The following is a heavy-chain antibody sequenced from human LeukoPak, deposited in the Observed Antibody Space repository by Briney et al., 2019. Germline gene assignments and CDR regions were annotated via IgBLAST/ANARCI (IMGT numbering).Heavy chain of an antibody. CDR3: ARVGFIAAAAPFDY. Sequence: PSETLSLTCTVSGGSVSSGSYYWSWIRQPPGTGLEWIGYIYYSGSTNYNPSLKSRVTISVDTSKNQFSLKLSSVTAADTAVYYCARVGFIAAAAPFDYWGQGTLVTVSS. CDR1: GGSVSSGSYY. V-gene: IGHV4-61*01. CDR2: IYYSGST. J-gene: IGHJ4*02. D-gene: IGHD6-13*01.